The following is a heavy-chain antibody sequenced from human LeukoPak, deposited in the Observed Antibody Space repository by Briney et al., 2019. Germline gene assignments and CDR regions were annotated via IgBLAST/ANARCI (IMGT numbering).Heavy chain of an antibody. CDR3: ARFSEPLNHYYYYGMDV. CDR2: IIPIFGTA. Sequence: SGKVSCKASGGTFSSYAISWVRQAPGQGLEWMGGIIPIFGTANYAQKFQGRVTITADESTSTAYMELSSLRSEDTAVYYCARFSEPLNHYYYYGMDVWGQGTTVTVSS. CDR1: GGTFSSYA. D-gene: IGHD2/OR15-2a*01. J-gene: IGHJ6*02. V-gene: IGHV1-69*01.